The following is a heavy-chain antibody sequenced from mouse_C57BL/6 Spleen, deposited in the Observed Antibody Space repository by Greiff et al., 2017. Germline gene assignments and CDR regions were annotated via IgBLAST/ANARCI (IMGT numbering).Heavy chain of an antibody. CDR1: GYTFTSYG. CDR3: AIYYPNLDYYAMDY. Sequence: QVQLQQSGAELARPGASVKLSCKASGYTFTSYGISWVKQRTGQGLEWIGEIYPRSGNTYYNEKFKGKATLTADKSSSTAYMELRSLTSEDSAVYFCAIYYPNLDYYAMDYWGQGTSVTVSS. D-gene: IGHD2-1*01. V-gene: IGHV1-81*01. CDR2: IYPRSGNT. J-gene: IGHJ4*01.